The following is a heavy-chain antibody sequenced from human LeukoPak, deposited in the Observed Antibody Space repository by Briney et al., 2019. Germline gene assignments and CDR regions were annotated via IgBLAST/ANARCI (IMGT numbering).Heavy chain of an antibody. Sequence: SVKVSCKASGGTFSSYAISWVRQAPGQGLEWMGGIIPILGTANYAQKFQGRVTITTDESTSTAYMELSSLRSEDTAVYYCARASESRYDFWSGYYTTFDYWGQGTLVTVSS. J-gene: IGHJ4*02. CDR3: ARASESRYDFWSGYYTTFDY. D-gene: IGHD3-3*01. CDR1: GGTFSSYA. CDR2: IIPILGTA. V-gene: IGHV1-69*05.